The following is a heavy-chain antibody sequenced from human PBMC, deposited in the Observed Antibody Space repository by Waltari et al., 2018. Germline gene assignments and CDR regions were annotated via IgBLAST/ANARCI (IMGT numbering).Heavy chain of an antibody. V-gene: IGHV4-59*01. D-gene: IGHD1-26*01. CDR3: ARETIDRRFDY. Sequence: QVQLQESGPGLVKPSETLSLTCTVSGGSISSYYWSWIRQPPGKGLEWIGYIYYSGSTNYNPSLKSRVTISVDTSKNQFSLKLSSVTAADTAVYYCARETIDRRFDYWGRGTLVTVSS. CDR1: GGSISSYY. J-gene: IGHJ4*02. CDR2: IYYSGST.